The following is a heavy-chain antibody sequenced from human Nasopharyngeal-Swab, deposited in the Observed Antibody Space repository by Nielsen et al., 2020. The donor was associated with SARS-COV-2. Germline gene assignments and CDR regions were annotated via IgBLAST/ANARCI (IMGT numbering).Heavy chain of an antibody. D-gene: IGHD1/OR15-1a*01. V-gene: IGHV3-21*01. CDR2: ISSSSSYI. Sequence: GALKISSAASGFTFSSYSMNWVRQAPGKGLEWVSSISSSSSYIYYADSVKGRFTISRDNAKNSLYLQMNSLRAEDTAVYYCARDKAGTDYYYYMDVWGKGTAVTVSS. CDR3: ARDKAGTDYYYYMDV. CDR1: GFTFSSYS. J-gene: IGHJ6*03.